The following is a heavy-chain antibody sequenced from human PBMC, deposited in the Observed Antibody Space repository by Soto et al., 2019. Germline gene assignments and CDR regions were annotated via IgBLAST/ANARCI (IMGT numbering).Heavy chain of an antibody. CDR1: GGSFSGYY. D-gene: IGHD5-12*01. Sequence: SETLSLTCAVYGGSFSGYYWSWIRQPPGKGLEWIGEINHSGSTNYNPSLKSRVTISVDTSKNQFSLKLSSVTAADTAVYYCAREPGSGYGRHFDYWGQGTLVTVSS. CDR2: INHSGST. V-gene: IGHV4-34*01. J-gene: IGHJ4*02. CDR3: AREPGSGYGRHFDY.